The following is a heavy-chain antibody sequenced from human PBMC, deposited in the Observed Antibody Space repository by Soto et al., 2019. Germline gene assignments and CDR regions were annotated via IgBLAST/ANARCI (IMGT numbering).Heavy chain of an antibody. CDR2: IKQDGSEK. CDR3: ARDRPTGLALIWFGELLPNDY. CDR1: GFTFSSYW. V-gene: IGHV3-7*01. J-gene: IGHJ4*02. D-gene: IGHD3-10*01. Sequence: PGGSLRLSCAASGFTFSSYWMSWVRQAPGKGLEWVANIKQDGSEKYYVDSVKGRFTISRDNAKNSLYLQMNSLRAEDTAVYYCARDRPTGLALIWFGELLPNDYWGQGTLVTVSS.